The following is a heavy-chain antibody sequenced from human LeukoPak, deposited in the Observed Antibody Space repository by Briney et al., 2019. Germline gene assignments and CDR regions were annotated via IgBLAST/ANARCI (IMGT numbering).Heavy chain of an antibody. CDR2: ISAYNGNT. CDR1: GYTFTSYG. Sequence: GASVKVSCKASGYTFTSYGISWVRQAPGQGLEWMGWISAYNGNTNYAQKLQGRVTMTTDTSTSTAYMELSSLRSEDTAVYYCARLKEPWWFDPWGQGTLVTVSS. D-gene: IGHD1-14*01. CDR3: ARLKEPWWFDP. V-gene: IGHV1-18*01. J-gene: IGHJ5*02.